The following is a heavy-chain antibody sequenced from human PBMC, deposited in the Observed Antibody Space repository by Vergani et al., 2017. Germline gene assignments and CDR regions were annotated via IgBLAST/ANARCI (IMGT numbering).Heavy chain of an antibody. CDR2: INHRSGGT. CDR3: AIGSVAGDLYFDY. J-gene: IGHJ4*02. Sequence: QVQLVQSGAEVKKPGASVKVSCKTSGYTFTGYYMHWVRQAPGQGLEWMGWINHRSGGTNYAQKFQGRVTMTRDTSISTDYMELSGLRSDDTAVYYCAIGSVAGDLYFDYWGQGTLVTVSS. D-gene: IGHD6-19*01. V-gene: IGHV1-2*02. CDR1: GYTFTGYY.